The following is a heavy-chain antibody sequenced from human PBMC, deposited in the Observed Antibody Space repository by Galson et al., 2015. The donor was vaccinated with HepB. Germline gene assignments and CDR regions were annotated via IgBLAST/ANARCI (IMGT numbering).Heavy chain of an antibody. Sequence: SVKVSCKASGGTFSSYAISWVRQAPGQGLEWMGRIIPILGIANYAQKFQGRVTITADKSTGTAYMELSSLRSEDTAVYYCARVLGYFSYRLDYWGQGTLVTVSS. D-gene: IGHD3-22*01. V-gene: IGHV1-69*04. CDR1: GGTFSSYA. J-gene: IGHJ4*02. CDR3: ARVLGYFSYRLDY. CDR2: IIPILGIA.